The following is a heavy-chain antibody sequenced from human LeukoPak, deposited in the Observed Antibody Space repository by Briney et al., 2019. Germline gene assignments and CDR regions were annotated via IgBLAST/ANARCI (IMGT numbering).Heavy chain of an antibody. CDR2: IYSGGST. V-gene: IGHV3-66*02. D-gene: IGHD5-12*01. J-gene: IGHJ4*02. CDR3: ASGTYSGYDFDY. Sequence: GGSLRLSCAASGFTVSSNYMSWVRQAPGKGLEWVSVIYSGGSTYYADSVKGRFTISSDNSKNTLYLQMNSLRADDTAVYYCASGTYSGYDFDYWGQGTLVTVSS. CDR1: GFTVSSNY.